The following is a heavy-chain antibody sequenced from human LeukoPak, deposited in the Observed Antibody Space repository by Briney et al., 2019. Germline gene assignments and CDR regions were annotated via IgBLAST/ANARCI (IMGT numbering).Heavy chain of an antibody. J-gene: IGHJ4*01. Sequence: GGSLRLSCAASGFTFSDYYMSLSRQAPGKGLEWVSYISSSSSYTNYADSVKGRFTISRDNAKNSLYLQMNSLRAEDTAVYYCASSGYSFDYWGHGTLVTVSS. CDR1: GFTFSDYY. D-gene: IGHD3-22*01. CDR3: ASSGYSFDY. CDR2: ISSSSSYT. V-gene: IGHV3-11*06.